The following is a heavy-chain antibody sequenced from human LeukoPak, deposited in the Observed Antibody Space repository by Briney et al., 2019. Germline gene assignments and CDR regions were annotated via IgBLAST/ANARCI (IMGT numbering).Heavy chain of an antibody. D-gene: IGHD2-8*01. V-gene: IGHV4-59*08. CDR2: IYYSGTT. CDR1: GGSIRSYY. CDR3: ARNVWGKGCDH. J-gene: IGHJ4*02. Sequence: SETLSLTCTVSGGSIRSYYWTWIRQPPGKGLEWIGEIYYSGTTNYNPSVKSRVHMSVDTSKNHLSLNLRSVTAADTAIYYCARNVWGKGCDHWGQGTLVTVSS.